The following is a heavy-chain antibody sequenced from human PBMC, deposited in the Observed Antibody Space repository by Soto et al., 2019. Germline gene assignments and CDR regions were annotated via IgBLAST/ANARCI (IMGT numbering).Heavy chain of an antibody. CDR2: INHSGST. Sequence: PSETLSLTCAVYGGSFSGYYWSWIRQPPGKGLEWIGEINHSGSTNYNPSLKSRVTISVDTSKNQFSLKLSSVTAADTAVYYCARVFYSRHCTNGVCWGYYYYYGMDVWGQGTTVTVSS. D-gene: IGHD2-8*01. J-gene: IGHJ6*02. V-gene: IGHV4-34*01. CDR1: GGSFSGYY. CDR3: ARVFYSRHCTNGVCWGYYYYYGMDV.